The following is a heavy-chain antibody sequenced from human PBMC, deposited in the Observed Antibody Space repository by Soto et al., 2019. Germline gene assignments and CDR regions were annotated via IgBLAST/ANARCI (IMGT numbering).Heavy chain of an antibody. CDR3: TKGTSTTSGPGY. J-gene: IGHJ4*02. Sequence: GGSLRLSCAASGFSVTTFRMSWVRQAPGKGLEWVSVIYGGGSTVYAASVKGRFTVSRDDSKNIVYVEMNSLTAEDTAVYYCTKGTSTTSGPGYWGQGT. D-gene: IGHD1-1*01. CDR1: GFSVTTFR. CDR2: IYGGGST. V-gene: IGHV3-53*01.